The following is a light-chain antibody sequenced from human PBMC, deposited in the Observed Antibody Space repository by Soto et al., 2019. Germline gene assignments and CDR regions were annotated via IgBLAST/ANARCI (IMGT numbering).Light chain of an antibody. Sequence: EIVMTQSPATLSVSPGEGATLSCRASQSVSSDLAWYQQKVGQAPRLLIYGASTRATGIPARFSGSGSGTEFTLTISSLQCEDFAVYYCQQYKNWPPLTFGGGTKVEMK. CDR3: QQYKNWPPLT. CDR2: GAS. CDR1: QSVSSD. V-gene: IGKV3-15*01. J-gene: IGKJ4*01.